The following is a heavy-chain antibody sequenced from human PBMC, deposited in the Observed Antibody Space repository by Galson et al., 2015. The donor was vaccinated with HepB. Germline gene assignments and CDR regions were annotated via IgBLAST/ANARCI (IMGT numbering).Heavy chain of an antibody. CDR2: IRSKANSYAT. V-gene: IGHV3-73*01. J-gene: IGHJ4*02. D-gene: IGHD2-2*01. CDR1: GFTFSGSA. Sequence: SLRLSCAASGFTFSGSAMHWVRQASGKGLEWVGRIRSKANSYATAYAASVKGRFTISRDDSKNTAYLQMNSLKTEDTAVYYCARLFTPVAVVPAAITPDYWGQGTLVTVSS. CDR3: ARLFTPVAVVPAAITPDY.